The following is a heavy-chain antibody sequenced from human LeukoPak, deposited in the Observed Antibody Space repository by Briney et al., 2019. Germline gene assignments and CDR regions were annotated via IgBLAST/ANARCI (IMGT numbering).Heavy chain of an antibody. CDR3: VTDLGIRDGR. D-gene: IGHD7-27*01. Sequence: GGSLRLSCAASGFSFSSYWMHWVRQAPGKGLVWVSRINYGGSSTSYADSVKGRFTISRDNAKNTLYLQMNSLRAEDTAMYYCVTDLGIRDGRWGQGTLVIVSS. J-gene: IGHJ4*02. V-gene: IGHV3-74*01. CDR1: GFSFSSYW. CDR2: INYGGSST.